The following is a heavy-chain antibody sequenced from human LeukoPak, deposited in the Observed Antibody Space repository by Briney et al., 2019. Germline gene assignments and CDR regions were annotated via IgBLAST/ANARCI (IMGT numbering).Heavy chain of an antibody. J-gene: IGHJ4*02. CDR1: GFTFSRYT. V-gene: IGHV3-21*01. D-gene: IGHD6-6*01. Sequence: GGSLRLSCAASGFTFSRYTMNWVRQAPGKGLEWVSSISSSSSYIYYADSVKGRFTISRDNARNSLYLQMNSLRAEDTAVYYCARALPIAARPFDYWGQGTLVTVSS. CDR2: ISSSSSYI. CDR3: ARALPIAARPFDY.